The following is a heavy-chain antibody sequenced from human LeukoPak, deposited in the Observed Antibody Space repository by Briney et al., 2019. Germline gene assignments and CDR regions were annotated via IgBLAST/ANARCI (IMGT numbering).Heavy chain of an antibody. Sequence: SETLSLTCTVSGGSISSYYWSWIRQPPGKGLEWIGYIYYSGSTNYNPSLKSRVTISVDPSKNQFSLKLSSVTAADTAVYYCARATRYYYDSSGYPYYFDYWGQGTLVTVSS. V-gene: IGHV4-59*01. D-gene: IGHD3-22*01. CDR3: ARATRYYYDSSGYPYYFDY. CDR2: IYYSGST. J-gene: IGHJ4*02. CDR1: GGSISSYY.